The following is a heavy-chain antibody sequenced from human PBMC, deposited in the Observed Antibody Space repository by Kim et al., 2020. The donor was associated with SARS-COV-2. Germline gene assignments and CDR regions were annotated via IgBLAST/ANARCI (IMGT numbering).Heavy chain of an antibody. D-gene: IGHD4-17*01. CDR2: INPNSGGT. J-gene: IGHJ4*02. Sequence: ASVKVSCKASGYTFTGYYMHWVRQAPGQGLEWMGRINPNSGGTNYAQKFQGRVTMTRDTSISTAYMELSRLRSDDTAVYYCASRSNTHDYGGNWGQGTLVTVSS. CDR1: GYTFTGYY. V-gene: IGHV1-2*06. CDR3: ASRSNTHDYGGN.